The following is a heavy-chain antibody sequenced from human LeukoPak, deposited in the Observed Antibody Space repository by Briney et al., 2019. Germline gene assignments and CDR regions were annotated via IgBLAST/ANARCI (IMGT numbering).Heavy chain of an antibody. CDR1: GYIFTSYG. D-gene: IGHD1-26*01. Sequence: ASVKVSCKASGYIFTSYGLTWVRQAPGQSLEWMGWINTDTGDTEYAQRFQGRVVMTIDTSTSTAYMDLRSLTSDDTAVYYCARDLGEGARRDLDYWGQGTLVTVSS. V-gene: IGHV1-18*01. CDR2: INTDTGDT. J-gene: IGHJ4*02. CDR3: ARDLGEGARRDLDY.